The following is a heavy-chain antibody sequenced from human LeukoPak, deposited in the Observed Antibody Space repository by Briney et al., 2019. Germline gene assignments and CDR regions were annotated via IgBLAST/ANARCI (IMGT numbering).Heavy chain of an antibody. CDR3: AKDMSDSSGYIDY. CDR1: GFTFDDYA. CDR2: TWYSGNDE. Sequence: GGSLRLSCAASGFTFDDYAMHWVRQAPGKGLEWVAITWYSGNDEYYADSVKGRCTISRDNSRNTLYLQMNSLRPEDTAVYYCAKDMSDSSGYIDYWGQGTLVTVSS. D-gene: IGHD3-22*01. J-gene: IGHJ4*02. V-gene: IGHV3-30*02.